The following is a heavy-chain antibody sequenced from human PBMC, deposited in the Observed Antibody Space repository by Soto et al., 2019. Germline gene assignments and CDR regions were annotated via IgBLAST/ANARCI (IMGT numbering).Heavy chain of an antibody. Sequence: NPSETLSLTCTVSGCSISSSSYCWGWIRQPPGKGLEWIGSICYSGSSHYNPSLKSRVTVSVDTSKNQFSLKLSSVTAADTAVYYCASLVLQLDVWGQGTTVTVSS. V-gene: IGHV4-39*01. CDR3: ASLVLQLDV. D-gene: IGHD4-4*01. J-gene: IGHJ6*02. CDR2: ICYSGSS. CDR1: GCSISSSSYC.